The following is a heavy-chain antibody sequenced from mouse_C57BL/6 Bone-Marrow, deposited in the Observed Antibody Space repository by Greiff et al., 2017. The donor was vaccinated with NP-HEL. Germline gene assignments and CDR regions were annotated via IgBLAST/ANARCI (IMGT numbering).Heavy chain of an antibody. Sequence: QVQLQQSGAELVKPGASVKLSCKASGYTFTSYWMHWVKQRPGQGLEWIGMIHPNSGSTNYNEKFKSKATLTVDKSSSTAYLQLSSLTSEDSAVYYCASLTGLHYYGSSYWGQGTTLTVSS. CDR1: GYTFTSYW. CDR2: IHPNSGST. J-gene: IGHJ2*01. V-gene: IGHV1-64*01. CDR3: ASLTGLHYYGSSY. D-gene: IGHD1-1*01.